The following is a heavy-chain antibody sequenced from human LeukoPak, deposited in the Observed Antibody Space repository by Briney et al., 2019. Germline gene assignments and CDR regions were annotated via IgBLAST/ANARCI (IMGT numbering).Heavy chain of an antibody. CDR1: VYTFTGYY. J-gene: IGHJ4*02. D-gene: IGHD2-15*01. CDR3: ARGWGGCSGGGYYPLASDY. Sequence: ASVKVSCKASVYTFTGYYMHWVRQAPGQGLEWMGWINPNSGGTNYAQKFQGRVTMTRDTSISTAYMELSRLKSDDTAVYYCARGWGGCSGGGYYPLASDYWGQGTLVTVSS. V-gene: IGHV1-2*02. CDR2: INPNSGGT.